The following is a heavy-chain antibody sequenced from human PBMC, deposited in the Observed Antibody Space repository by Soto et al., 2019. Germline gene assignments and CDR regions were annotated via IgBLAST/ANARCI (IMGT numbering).Heavy chain of an antibody. CDR3: ARAQAALGVYYYSYYGVDG. V-gene: IGHV4-61*01. CDR2: IYYSGST. CDR1: GGSVSSGSYY. Sequence: SETLSLTCTVSGGSVSSGSYYWSWIRQPPGKGLEWIGYIYYSGSTNYNPSLKSRVTISVDTSKNQFSLKLSSVTAADTAVYYCARAQAALGVYYYSYYGVDGWGQGTTVT. J-gene: IGHJ6*02. D-gene: IGHD6-6*01.